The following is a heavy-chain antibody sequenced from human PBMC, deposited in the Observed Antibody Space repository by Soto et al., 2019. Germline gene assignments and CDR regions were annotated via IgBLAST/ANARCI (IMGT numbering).Heavy chain of an antibody. Sequence: EVQLVESGGGLVQPGGSLRLSCAASGFTFSSYAMHWVRQAPGKGLEYVSAISSNGGSTYYANSVKGGFTISRENSKNTLHRQMGSLSAEHMAVYYRASGPGYYFDYWGQGTLVTVSS. CDR3: ASGPGYYFDY. CDR2: ISSNGGST. CDR1: GFTFSSYA. V-gene: IGHV3-64*01. J-gene: IGHJ4*02.